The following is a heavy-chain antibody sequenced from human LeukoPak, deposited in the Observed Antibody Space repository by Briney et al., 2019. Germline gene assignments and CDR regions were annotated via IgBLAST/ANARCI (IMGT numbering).Heavy chain of an antibody. Sequence: GGSLRLSCAASGFTFDDYAMHWVRQAPGKGLEWVSGISWNSGSIGYADSVKGRFTISRDNAKYSLYLQMSSLRAEDTALYYCARKPVRGPDAFDIWGQGTMVTVSS. CDR3: ARKPVRGPDAFDI. CDR2: ISWNSGSI. D-gene: IGHD3-10*01. V-gene: IGHV3-9*01. J-gene: IGHJ3*02. CDR1: GFTFDDYA.